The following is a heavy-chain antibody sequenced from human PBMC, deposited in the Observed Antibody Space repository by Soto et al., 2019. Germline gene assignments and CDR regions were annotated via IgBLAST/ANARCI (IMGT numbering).Heavy chain of an antibody. CDR2: IYHGGTT. CDR3: ARVALYDSSGYYIFNFDY. V-gene: IGHV4-38-2*02. J-gene: IGHJ4*02. CDR1: GYSISSGSY. D-gene: IGHD3-22*01. Sequence: PSETLSLTCTVSGYSISSGSYWAWIRQPPGKGPEWIASIYHGGTTFYNPSLKSRITISVDTSKNQFSLKLSSVTAADTAVYYCARVALYDSSGYYIFNFDYWGQGTLVTVSS.